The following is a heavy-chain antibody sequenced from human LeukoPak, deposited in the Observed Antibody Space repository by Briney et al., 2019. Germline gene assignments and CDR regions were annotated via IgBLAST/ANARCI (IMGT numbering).Heavy chain of an antibody. V-gene: IGHV1-8*03. Sequence: GASVKVSCKASGYTFTSYDINWVRQATGQGLEWMGWMNPNSGNTGYAQKFQGRVTITRNTSISTAYMELSSLRSEDTAVYYCAKSPYSSTWTSHFDSWGQGTLVTVSS. CDR1: GYTFTSYD. CDR3: AKSPYSSTWTSHFDS. CDR2: MNPNSGNT. D-gene: IGHD6-13*01. J-gene: IGHJ4*02.